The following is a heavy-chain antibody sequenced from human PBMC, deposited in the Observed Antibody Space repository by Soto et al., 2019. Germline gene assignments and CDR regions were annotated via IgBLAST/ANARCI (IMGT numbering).Heavy chain of an antibody. CDR2: ISDIGST. Sequence: SETLSLTCTVSGGSITSYYWTWIRQPPGQGLEWIGYISDIGSTSYNPSLTSRVTMLVDTSKKQFSLKLSSVTEADSAVYFCGRSIPDRRGGGMDVWGQGATVTVSS. CDR1: GGSITSYY. J-gene: IGHJ6*02. CDR3: GRSIPDRRGGGMDV. V-gene: IGHV4-59*01. D-gene: IGHD3-10*01.